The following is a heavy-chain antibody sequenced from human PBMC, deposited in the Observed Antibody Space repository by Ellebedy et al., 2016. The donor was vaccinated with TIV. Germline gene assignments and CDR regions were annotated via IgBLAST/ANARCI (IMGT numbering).Heavy chain of an antibody. V-gene: IGHV4-34*01. CDR3: SRAGGYLDCVMVEGVTRWFDP. CDR1: GDFLSGYY. D-gene: IGHD2-15*01. CDR2: SNHSGST. J-gene: IGHJ5*02. Sequence: MPSETLSLTCTVFGDFLSGYYWNWIRQPPGKGLEWIGESNHSGSTNYNPSLKIRVTISVDPSKNLFPLKLSSVTAADTAVYFWSRAGGYLDCVMVEGVTRWFDPWGQGTLVTVSS.